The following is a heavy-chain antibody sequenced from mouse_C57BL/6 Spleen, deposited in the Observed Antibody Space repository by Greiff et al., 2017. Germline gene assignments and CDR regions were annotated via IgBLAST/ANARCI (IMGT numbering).Heavy chain of an antibody. D-gene: IGHD1-1*01. V-gene: IGHV1-82*01. J-gene: IGHJ3*01. CDR2: IYPGDGDT. Sequence: QVQLQQSGPELVKPGASVKISCKASGYAFSSSWMNWVKQRPGKGLEWIGRIYPGDGDTNYNGKFKGKATLTADKSSSTAYMQLSSLTSEDSAVYFCAHITTVVEGFAYWGQGTLVTVSA. CDR3: AHITTVVEGFAY. CDR1: GYAFSSSW.